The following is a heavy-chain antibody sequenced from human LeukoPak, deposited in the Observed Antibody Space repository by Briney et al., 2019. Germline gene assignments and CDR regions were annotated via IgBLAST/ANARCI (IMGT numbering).Heavy chain of an antibody. V-gene: IGHV4-59*08. CDR1: GGSISSYY. D-gene: IGHD4-17*01. CDR2: IYYSGST. J-gene: IGHJ4*02. CDR3: GGGTTPGVFDY. Sequence: PSETLSLTCTVSGGSISSYYWSWIRQPPGKGLECIGYIYYSGSTNYNPSLKSRVTISVDTSKNQFSLKLSSVTAADTAVYYCGGGTTPGVFDYWGQGTLVTVSS.